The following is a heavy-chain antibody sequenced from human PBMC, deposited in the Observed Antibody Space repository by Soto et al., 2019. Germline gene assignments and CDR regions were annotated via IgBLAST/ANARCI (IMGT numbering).Heavy chain of an antibody. Sequence: QVQLVQSGAEVKKPGASVKVSCKASGYTFTSYAMHWVRQAPGQRLEWMGWINAGNGNTKYSQKFQGRVTITRDTSASTAYMELSSLRSEDTAVYYCARVFSLRNKWNYELDYWGQGTLVTVSS. CDR3: ARVFSLRNKWNYELDY. CDR1: GYTFTSYA. J-gene: IGHJ4*02. CDR2: INAGNGNT. D-gene: IGHD1-7*01. V-gene: IGHV1-3*01.